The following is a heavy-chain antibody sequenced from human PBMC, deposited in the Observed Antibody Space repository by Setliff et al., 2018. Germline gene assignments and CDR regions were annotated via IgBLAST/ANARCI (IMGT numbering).Heavy chain of an antibody. CDR3: AISTLSICSGGSCPNAFDV. Sequence: ASVKVSCKASGYIFKSYGISWVRQAPGQGLEWMGWISSYNDVTNYAQSFQGRVTMTTDTSKSAAYMDLRGLRSDDTAVYYCAISTLSICSGGSCPNAFDVWGQGTMLTVSS. CDR1: GYIFKSYG. V-gene: IGHV1-18*01. J-gene: IGHJ3*01. D-gene: IGHD2-15*01. CDR2: ISSYNDVT.